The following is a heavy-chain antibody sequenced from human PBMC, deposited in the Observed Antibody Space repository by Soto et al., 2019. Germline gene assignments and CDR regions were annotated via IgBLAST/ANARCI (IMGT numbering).Heavy chain of an antibody. D-gene: IGHD3-10*01. J-gene: IGHJ2*01. CDR3: ARGYCYGSFWYIDL. V-gene: IGHV1-18*04. CDR1: GFSFSTYG. CDR2: ITASNGNT. Sequence: QLQLVQSGAEVKTPGASVRVSCKAAGFSFSTYGITWVRQAPGHGLEWMGWITASNGNTRYGQNLQGRLTMTTDTSTTTAYMILWRLSSYDTAMYYCARGYCYGSFWYIDLWGRGTLITVSS.